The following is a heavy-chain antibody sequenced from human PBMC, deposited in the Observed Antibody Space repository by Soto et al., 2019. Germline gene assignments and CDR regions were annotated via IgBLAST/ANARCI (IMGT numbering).Heavy chain of an antibody. CDR2: ISGSGGST. V-gene: IGHV3-23*01. CDR3: AERGVLLDC. D-gene: IGHD3-10*01. CDR1: GFTFSSYA. J-gene: IGHJ4*02. Sequence: EVQLLESGGGLVQPGGSLRLSCAASGFTFSSYAMSWVRQAPGKGLEWVSAISGSGGSTYYADSVKGRFTISRDNSKKTLYLQMNSLRAGGTAGYYCAERGVLLDCWGQGILVTGSS.